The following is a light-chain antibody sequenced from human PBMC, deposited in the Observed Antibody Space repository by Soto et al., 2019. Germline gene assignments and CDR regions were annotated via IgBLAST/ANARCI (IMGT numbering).Light chain of an antibody. Sequence: QSALTQPASVSGSPGQSITIPCTGTTSDVGCYNLVSWSQQYPGKAPKLIIHEDSKRPSGVSNRSSGSKSGNTASLTTSGLNAEDEADYYCSSSTNSVLFGGRTLLTV. CDR2: EDS. V-gene: IGLV2-23*01. CDR1: TSDVGCYNL. J-gene: IGLJ2*01. CDR3: SSSTNSVL.